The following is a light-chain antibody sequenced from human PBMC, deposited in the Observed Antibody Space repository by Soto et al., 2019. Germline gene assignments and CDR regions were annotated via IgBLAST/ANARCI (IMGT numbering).Light chain of an antibody. V-gene: IGKV1-39*01. CDR2: AAS. Sequence: DIQMTQSPSSLSASVGDRVTITCRASQSISNYLNWYQQKPGKAPKLLMYAASSLQSGVPSRFGGSGSGTDFTLTISSLQPEEFATYYCQQSYSTHRTFGQGTKVEIK. CDR1: QSISNY. J-gene: IGKJ1*01. CDR3: QQSYSTHRT.